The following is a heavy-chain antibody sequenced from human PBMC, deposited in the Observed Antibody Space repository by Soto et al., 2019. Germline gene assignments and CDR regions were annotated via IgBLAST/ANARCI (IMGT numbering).Heavy chain of an antibody. V-gene: IGHV3-23*01. CDR1: GFTVSSNY. CDR2: ISGGGGGT. D-gene: IGHD3-9*01. Sequence: GGSLRLSCAASGFTVSSNYMSWVRQAPGKGLEWVAAISGGGGGTYYADPVKGRFTISRDNSKNTLHLQMNNLRAEDTAIYYCVKGKKYDILSAWDALDIWGHGTLVTVSS. J-gene: IGHJ3*02. CDR3: VKGKKYDILSAWDALDI.